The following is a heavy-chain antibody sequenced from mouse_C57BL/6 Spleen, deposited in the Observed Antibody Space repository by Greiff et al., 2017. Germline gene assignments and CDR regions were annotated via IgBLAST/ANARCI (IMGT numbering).Heavy chain of an antibody. CDR3: ARENYSKGWFAY. Sequence: ESGPGLVKPSQSLSLTCSVTGYSITSGYYWNWIRQFPGNKLEWMGYISYDGSNNYNPSLKNRISITRDTSKNQFFLKLNSVTTEDTATYYCARENYSKGWFAYWGQGTLVTVSA. CDR2: ISYDGSN. CDR1: GYSITSGYY. V-gene: IGHV3-6*01. J-gene: IGHJ3*01. D-gene: IGHD2-5*01.